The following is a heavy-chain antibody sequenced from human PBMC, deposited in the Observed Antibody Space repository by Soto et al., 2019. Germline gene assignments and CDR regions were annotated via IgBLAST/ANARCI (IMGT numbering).Heavy chain of an antibody. Sequence: SGTLSLTCTISGGSISSISYYWGWILQPPGKGLEWIGSIYYSGSTYYNPSLKSRVTISVDTSKNQFSLQLSSVTAADTAVYYCASSIVVVTAFDYWGQGTLVTVSS. V-gene: IGHV4-39*01. CDR1: GGSISSISYY. CDR2: IYYSGST. J-gene: IGHJ4*02. CDR3: ASSIVVVTAFDY. D-gene: IGHD2-21*02.